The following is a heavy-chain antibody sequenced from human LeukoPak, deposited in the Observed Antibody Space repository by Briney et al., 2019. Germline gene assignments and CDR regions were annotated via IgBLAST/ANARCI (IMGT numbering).Heavy chain of an antibody. J-gene: IGHJ4*02. CDR3: ARHNWNYDYFDY. D-gene: IGHD1-7*01. CDR2: IYTSGNT. Sequence: PSETLSLTCTVSGGSISSYYWSWIRQPPGKGMEWIGRIYTSGNTNYNPSLKSRVTMSVDTSKNQFSLKLSSVTAADTAVYYCARHNWNYDYFDYWGQGALVTVSS. CDR1: GGSISSYY. V-gene: IGHV4-4*07.